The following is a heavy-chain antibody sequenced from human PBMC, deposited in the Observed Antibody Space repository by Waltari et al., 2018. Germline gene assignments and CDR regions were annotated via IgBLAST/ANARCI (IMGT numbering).Heavy chain of an antibody. CDR1: GGSISSYY. CDR2: IYYSGST. Sequence: QVQLQESGPGLVKPSETLSLTCTVSGGSISSYYWSWIRQPPGKGLEWIGYIYYSGSTNYNPSLKRRVTISVDTSKNQFSLKLSSVTAADTAVYYCARVHPITQYYFDYWGQGTLVTVSS. CDR3: ARVHPITQYYFDY. V-gene: IGHV4-59*01. J-gene: IGHJ4*02. D-gene: IGHD5-12*01.